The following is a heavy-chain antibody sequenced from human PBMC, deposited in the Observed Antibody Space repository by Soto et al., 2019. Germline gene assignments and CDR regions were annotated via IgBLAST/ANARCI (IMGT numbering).Heavy chain of an antibody. V-gene: IGHV1-24*01. D-gene: IGHD2-15*01. J-gene: IGHJ3*02. CDR2: FDPEVGVA. CDR1: GYTLTDLS. Sequence: ASVKVSCKVSGYTLTDLSMQWVRQAPGQGLEWMGSFDPEVGVAIYAQKFQGRVTITADKSTSTAYMELSSLRSEDTAVYYCARVRCSGGSCYSGAFDIWGQGTMVTISS. CDR3: ARVRCSGGSCYSGAFDI.